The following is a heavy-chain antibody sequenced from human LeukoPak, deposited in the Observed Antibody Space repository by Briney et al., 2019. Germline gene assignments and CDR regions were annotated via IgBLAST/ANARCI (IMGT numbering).Heavy chain of an antibody. CDR2: INAYNGHT. Sequence: ASVKVSCKTSGYTFTNHGINWVRQAPGQGLEWMGWINAYNGHTEYAQKLQDRVTITADTSTTAAYMELRSLRSDDTAVYYCARLRLGELSLGFDPWGQGTLVTVSS. CDR1: GYTFTNHG. V-gene: IGHV1-18*01. D-gene: IGHD3-16*02. J-gene: IGHJ5*02. CDR3: ARLRLGELSLGFDP.